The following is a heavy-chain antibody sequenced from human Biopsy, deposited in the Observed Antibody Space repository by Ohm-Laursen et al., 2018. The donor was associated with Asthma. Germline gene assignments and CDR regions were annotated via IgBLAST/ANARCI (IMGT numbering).Heavy chain of an antibody. D-gene: IGHD3-9*01. CDR3: ARTYFDFLTGQVHDAFAM. Sequence: ATVKISCKVSGYTFINYAIHWVRQAPGHSLEWMGWINAANGNTKYSQKFQGRLTISRDTSASTAYMDLSSLRSEDTAVYYCARTYFDFLTGQVHDAFAMWGQGTMVTVSS. V-gene: IGHV1-3*01. CDR1: GYTFINYA. J-gene: IGHJ3*02. CDR2: INAANGNT.